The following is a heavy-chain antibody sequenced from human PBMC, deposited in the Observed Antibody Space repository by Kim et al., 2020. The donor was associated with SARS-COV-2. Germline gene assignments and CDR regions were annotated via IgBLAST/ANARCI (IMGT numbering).Heavy chain of an antibody. D-gene: IGHD5-18*01. V-gene: IGHV4-59*01. Sequence: TNYNPSLKSRVTISVDTSKNQFSLKLSSVTAADTAVYYCAREAGSGYSTHWGQGTLVTVSS. CDR2: T. J-gene: IGHJ4*02. CDR3: AREAGSGYSTH.